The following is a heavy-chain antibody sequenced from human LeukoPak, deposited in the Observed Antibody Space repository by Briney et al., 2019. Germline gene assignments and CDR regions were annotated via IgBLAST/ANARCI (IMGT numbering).Heavy chain of an antibody. Sequence: SQTLSLTCTVSGGSMNNRDYYWSWIRQPPGKGLEWIGYIYYSGSTYYNPSLKSRVTISVDTSKNQFSLKLSSVTAADTAVYYCARDGDCSGGSCYSGGLAWGQGTLVTVSS. CDR1: GGSMNNRDYY. CDR3: ARDGDCSGGSCYSGGLA. V-gene: IGHV4-30-4*01. D-gene: IGHD2-15*01. CDR2: IYYSGST. J-gene: IGHJ4*02.